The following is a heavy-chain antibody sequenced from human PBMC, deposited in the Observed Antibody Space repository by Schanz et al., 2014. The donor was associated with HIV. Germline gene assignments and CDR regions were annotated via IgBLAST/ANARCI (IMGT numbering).Heavy chain of an antibody. J-gene: IGHJ4*02. V-gene: IGHV1-8*01. CDR1: GYTFSNFD. CDR2: VNPKSGNT. Sequence: QVQLVQSGAEVKKPGASVKVSCKASGYTFSNFDINWVRQATGQGLEWMGWVNPKSGNTGYAQKFQGRVTITADESTSTAYMELSSLRSEDTAVYYCTRSRVPSSWQPFDYWGQGTLVTVAS. D-gene: IGHD6-13*01. CDR3: TRSRVPSSWQPFDY.